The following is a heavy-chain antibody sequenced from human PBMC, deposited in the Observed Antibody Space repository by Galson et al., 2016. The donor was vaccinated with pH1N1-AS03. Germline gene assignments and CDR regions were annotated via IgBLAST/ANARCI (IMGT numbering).Heavy chain of an antibody. J-gene: IGHJ5*02. D-gene: IGHD5-24*01. CDR3: ARQATPEGWLHYTWFDP. Sequence: ETLSLTCSVSGDSMDSSSYHWGWIRQPPGKGLGWIGTVYYSGRTYYNPSLNRRVTISVDVSRRHFSLKLKSVSATDTGVYYCARQATPEGWLHYTWFDPWGQGTLVTVSS. V-gene: IGHV4-39*01. CDR2: VYYSGRT. CDR1: GDSMDSSSYH.